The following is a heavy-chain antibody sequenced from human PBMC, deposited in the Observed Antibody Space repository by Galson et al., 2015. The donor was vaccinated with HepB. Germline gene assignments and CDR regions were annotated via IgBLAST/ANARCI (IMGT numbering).Heavy chain of an antibody. CDR3: AREPPFDSRWFDP. Sequence: SLRLSCAASGFTFSSSSMNWVRQAPGKGLEWVSSISSSSSYIYYADSVKGRFTISRDNAKNLLYLQMNSLRAEDKAVYYCAREPPFDSRWFDPWGQGTLVTVSS. V-gene: IGHV3-21*01. CDR2: ISSSSSYI. CDR1: GFTFSSSS. J-gene: IGHJ5*02. D-gene: IGHD3-22*01.